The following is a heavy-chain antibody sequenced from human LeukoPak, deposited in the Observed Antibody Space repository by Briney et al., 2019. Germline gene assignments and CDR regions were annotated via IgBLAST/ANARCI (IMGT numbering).Heavy chain of an antibody. CDR3: ARDVHYYDSSGYLDY. CDR2: ISSNGSTI. D-gene: IGHD3-22*01. V-gene: IGHV3-48*03. CDR1: GFTFSSYE. J-gene: IGHJ4*02. Sequence: PGGSLRLSCAASGFTFSSYEMNWVRQAPGKGLEWVSYISSNGSTIYYADSVKGRFTISRDNAKNSLYLQMNSLRAEDTAVYYCARDVHYYDSSGYLDYWGQGTLVTVSS.